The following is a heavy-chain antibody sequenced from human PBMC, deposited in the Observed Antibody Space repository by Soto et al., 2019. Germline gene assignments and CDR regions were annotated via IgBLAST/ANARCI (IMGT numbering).Heavy chain of an antibody. J-gene: IGHJ6*02. Sequence: GGSLRLSCAASGFTFSSYGMHWVRQAPGKGLEWVAVIWYDGSNKYYADSVKGRFTISRDNSKNTLYLQMNSLRAEDTAVYYCASEYCSGGSCYYYGMDVWGQGTTVTGSS. CDR2: IWYDGSNK. D-gene: IGHD2-15*01. CDR1: GFTFSSYG. CDR3: ASEYCSGGSCYYYGMDV. V-gene: IGHV3-33*08.